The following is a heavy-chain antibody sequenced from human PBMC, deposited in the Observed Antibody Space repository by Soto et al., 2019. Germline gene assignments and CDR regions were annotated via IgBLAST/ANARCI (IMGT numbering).Heavy chain of an antibody. CDR2: ISSSGDTI. CDR3: ARGYVNTGPRGDMAV. D-gene: IGHD5-18*01. CDR1: GFTFSSYE. V-gene: IGHV3-48*03. J-gene: IGHJ6*02. Sequence: EVQLVESGGDLVQPGGSLRLSCEASGFTFSSYEIHWVRQAPGKGPEWISYISSSGDTIYYSESVEGQFTTSRANAKNSLFLQMNSLRAEDTAVYHCARGYVNTGPRGDMAVWGQGTTVTVSS.